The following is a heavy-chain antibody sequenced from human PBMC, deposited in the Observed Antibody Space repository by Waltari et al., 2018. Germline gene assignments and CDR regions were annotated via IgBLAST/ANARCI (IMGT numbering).Heavy chain of an antibody. CDR2: INTDVSST. CDR1: GFTFSSYW. J-gene: IGHJ5*02. D-gene: IGHD3-16*01. CDR3: ARHYVGGRIQYFDL. Sequence: EVQLVESGGGLVQPGGSLRLSCAASGFTFSSYWMHWARQAPGKGLVWVSRINTDVSSTSYADSVKGRFTISRDNANNTLYLHMNSLRAEDTAVYYCARHYVGGRIQYFDLWGQGTLVTVSS. V-gene: IGHV3-74*01.